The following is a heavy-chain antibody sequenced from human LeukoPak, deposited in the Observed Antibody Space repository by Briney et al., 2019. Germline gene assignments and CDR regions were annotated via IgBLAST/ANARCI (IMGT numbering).Heavy chain of an antibody. CDR1: GYSISSGYY. CDR3: ARVKAVVTPWVFDY. Sequence: SETLSLTCTVSGYSISSGYYWGWIRQPPGKGLEWIGSIYHSGSTYYNPSLKSRVTISADTSKNQFSLKLRSVTAADTAVYFCARVKAVVTPWVFDYWGQGRLVTVSS. CDR2: IYHSGST. J-gene: IGHJ4*02. V-gene: IGHV4-38-2*02. D-gene: IGHD4-23*01.